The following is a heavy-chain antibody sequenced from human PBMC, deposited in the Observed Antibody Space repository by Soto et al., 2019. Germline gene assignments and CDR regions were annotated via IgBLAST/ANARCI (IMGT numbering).Heavy chain of an antibody. J-gene: IGHJ5*02. Sequence: GGSLRLSCAASGFTFSSYWMSWVRQASGKGLEWIGRIKDKPNSYATAYTASVEGRFTISRDDSKNTAYLQMNSLKTEDTAVYYCTRYYYDSSGYPLLGPWGQGTLVTVSS. V-gene: IGHV3-73*01. CDR1: GFTFSSYW. CDR2: IKDKPNSYAT. CDR3: TRYYYDSSGYPLLGP. D-gene: IGHD3-22*01.